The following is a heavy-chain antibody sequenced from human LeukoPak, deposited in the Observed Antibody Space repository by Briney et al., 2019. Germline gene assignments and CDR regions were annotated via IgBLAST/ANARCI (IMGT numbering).Heavy chain of an antibody. CDR2: ISYDGSNK. Sequence: GGSLRLSCAASGFTFSSYAMHWVRQAPGKGLEWVAVISYDGSNKYYADSVKGRFTISRDNSKNTLYLQMNSLRAEDTAVYYCAREGYSNYYFDYWGREPWSPSPQ. CDR1: GFTFSSYA. J-gene: IGHJ4*02. D-gene: IGHD4-11*01. V-gene: IGHV3-30-3*01. CDR3: AREGYSNYYFDY.